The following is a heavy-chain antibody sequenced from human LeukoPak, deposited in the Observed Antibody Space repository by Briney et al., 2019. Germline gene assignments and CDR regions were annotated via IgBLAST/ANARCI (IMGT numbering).Heavy chain of an antibody. CDR2: ISGSGGST. V-gene: IGHV3-23*01. D-gene: IGHD3-16*01. CDR1: GFTFSSYA. J-gene: IGHJ4*02. CDR3: AIGYDYVCGSQADY. Sequence: PGGSLRLSCAASGFTFSSYAMSWVRQAPGKGLEWVSAISGSGGSTYYADSVKGRFTISRDNAKNSPYLQMNSLRAEDTAVYYCAIGYDYVCGSQADYWGQGTLVTVSS.